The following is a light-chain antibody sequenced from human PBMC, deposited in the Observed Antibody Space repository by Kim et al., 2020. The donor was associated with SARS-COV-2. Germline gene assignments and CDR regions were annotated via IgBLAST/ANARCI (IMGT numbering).Light chain of an antibody. J-gene: IGKJ2*01. Sequence: SPGERATLSCRASQSVSSSNLAWYQQQPGQAPRLLMYGAASRATGITDRFSGSGSGTDFILTISRLEPEDFAVYYCQQYGIAPPYTFGQGTKLEI. V-gene: IGKV3-20*01. CDR1: QSVSSSN. CDR3: QQYGIAPPYT. CDR2: GAA.